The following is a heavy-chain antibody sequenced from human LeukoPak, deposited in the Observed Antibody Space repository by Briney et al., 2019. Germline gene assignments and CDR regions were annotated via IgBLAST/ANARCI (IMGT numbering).Heavy chain of an antibody. Sequence: ASVKVSCKASGGTFISYTVTWVRQAPGQGLEWMGRIIPTLDMRNYAQRFQGRATITADKSATTVYMKLSSLTSEDTAVYYCAKAPIDLYSYGLDVWGQGTTVTVSS. CDR2: IIPTLDMR. J-gene: IGHJ6*02. V-gene: IGHV1-69*02. CDR3: AKAPIDLYSYGLDV. D-gene: IGHD2-21*01. CDR1: GGTFISYT.